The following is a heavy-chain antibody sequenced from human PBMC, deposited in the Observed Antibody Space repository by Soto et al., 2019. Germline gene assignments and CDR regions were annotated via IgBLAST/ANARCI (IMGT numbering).Heavy chain of an antibody. CDR3: AIEGHSSSDFDY. V-gene: IGHV3-33*01. J-gene: IGHJ4*01. D-gene: IGHD6-6*01. CDR1: GFPFSSYG. CDR2: IWYDGSNK. Sequence: GGSLRLSCAASGFPFSSYGMHLVRQAPGKGLEWVAVIWYDGSNKYYADSVKGRFTISRDNSKKTLYLQMKSLRAEDTAVYYCAIEGHSSSDFDYWGQGSLVTVSS.